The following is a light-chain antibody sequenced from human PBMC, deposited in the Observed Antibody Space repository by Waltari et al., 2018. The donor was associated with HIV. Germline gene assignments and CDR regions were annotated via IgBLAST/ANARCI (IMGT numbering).Light chain of an antibody. CDR3: QQYGDSRWT. V-gene: IGKV3-20*01. J-gene: IGKJ1*01. CDR1: QSVSSSY. Sequence: EIVLTQSPGTLSLSPGESATLSCRASQSVSSSYLAWYQQRRSQAPRLLIYGASSRATGIPDRFSGSGSGTDFTLTISRLEPEDFAVYYCQQYGDSRWTFGQGTKVEIK. CDR2: GAS.